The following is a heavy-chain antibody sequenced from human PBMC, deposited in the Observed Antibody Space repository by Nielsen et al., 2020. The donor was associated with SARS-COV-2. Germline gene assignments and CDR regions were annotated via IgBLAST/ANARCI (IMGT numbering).Heavy chain of an antibody. Sequence: ETLSLTCTVSGGSISSHYWSWVRQAPGKGLEWVSAISGSGATTYNADSVKGRFTISRDNSKNTLYLQMNSLRAEDTAVYYCASELLYYFDYWGQGTLVTVSS. CDR1: GGSISSHY. CDR3: ASELLYYFDY. V-gene: IGHV3-66*03. J-gene: IGHJ4*02. D-gene: IGHD1-26*01. CDR2: ISGSGATT.